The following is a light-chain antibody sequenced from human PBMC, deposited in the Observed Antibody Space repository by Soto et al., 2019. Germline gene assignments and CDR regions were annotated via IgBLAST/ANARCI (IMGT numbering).Light chain of an antibody. CDR2: GAS. CDR1: PSVSGSN. V-gene: IGKV3-11*01. CDR3: QQRSNWPRT. Sequence: EIVLTQSPGTLSLSPGERATLSCRASPSVSGSNLAWYQQKPGQAPRLVIYGASSRATGIPARFSGSGSATDFTLTISSLEPEDFAVYYCQQRSNWPRTFGQGTKVDIK. J-gene: IGKJ1*01.